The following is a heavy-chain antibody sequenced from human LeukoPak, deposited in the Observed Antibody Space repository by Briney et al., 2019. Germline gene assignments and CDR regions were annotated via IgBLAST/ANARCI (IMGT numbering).Heavy chain of an antibody. V-gene: IGHV1-2*06. CDR3: ATDPPRGGDHRKSPDAFDI. CDR1: GYTFTGYY. J-gene: IGHJ3*02. Sequence: ASVKVSCKASGYTFTGYYMHWVRQAPGQGLEWMGRINPNSGGTNYAQTFQGRVTMTRDTSITTAYLEVSSLRSDDTAVYYCATDPPRGGDHRKSPDAFDIWGQGTMVTVSS. D-gene: IGHD4-17*01. CDR2: INPNSGGT.